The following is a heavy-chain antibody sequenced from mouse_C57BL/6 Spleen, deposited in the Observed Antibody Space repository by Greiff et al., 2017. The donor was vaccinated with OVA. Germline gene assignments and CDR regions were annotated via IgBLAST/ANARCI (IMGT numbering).Heavy chain of an antibody. D-gene: IGHD1-1*01. CDR2: INPYNGGT. Sequence: EVKLQQSGPVLVKPGASVKMSCKASGYTFTDYYMNWVKQSHGKSLEWIGVINPYNGGTSYNQKFKGKATLTVDKSSSTAYMELNSLTSEDSAVYYCASTTVVAHYYAMDYWGQGTSVTVSS. CDR3: ASTTVVAHYYAMDY. V-gene: IGHV1-19*01. J-gene: IGHJ4*01. CDR1: GYTFTDYY.